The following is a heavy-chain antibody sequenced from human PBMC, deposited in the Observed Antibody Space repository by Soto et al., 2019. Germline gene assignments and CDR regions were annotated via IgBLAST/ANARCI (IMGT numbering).Heavy chain of an antibody. CDR1: GFTVSSYS. J-gene: IGHJ3*02. Sequence: GGSLRLSCAASGFTVSSYSMNWVRQAPGKGLEWVAVIWYDGSNKYYADSVKGRFTISRDNSKNTLYLQMNSLRAEDTAVYYCASGRGEWLQNDAFDIWGQGTMVTVSS. CDR2: IWYDGSNK. V-gene: IGHV3-33*08. CDR3: ASGRGEWLQNDAFDI. D-gene: IGHD3-3*01.